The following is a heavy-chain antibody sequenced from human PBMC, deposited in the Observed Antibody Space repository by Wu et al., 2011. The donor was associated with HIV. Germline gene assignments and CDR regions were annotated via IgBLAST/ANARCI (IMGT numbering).Heavy chain of an antibody. J-gene: IGHJ5*02. CDR2: INPADSDT. CDR3: ARPGPIGAYNWFDP. Sequence: VQLVQSGAEVKKPGESLKISCKGSGYSFSSYWIGWVRLMPEKGLEWMGIINPADSDTRYSPSFQGQVTISADKSISTAYLQWSGLKASDTAMYYCARPGPIGAYNWFDPGGQGTLVTVSS. V-gene: IGHV5-51*03. D-gene: IGHD3-16*01. CDR1: GYSFSSYW.